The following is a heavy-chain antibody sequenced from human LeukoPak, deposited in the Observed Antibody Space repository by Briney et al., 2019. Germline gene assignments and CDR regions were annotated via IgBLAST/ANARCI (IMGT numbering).Heavy chain of an antibody. Sequence: GGSLRLSCAASGFTFSSYGMHWVRQAPGKGLEWVAVIWYDGSNKYYADSVKGRFTISRNNSKNTLYLQMNSRRADDTAVYYCARSSTVTTPYYYYGMDVWGQGTTVTVSS. J-gene: IGHJ6*01. CDR1: GFTFSSYG. CDR2: IWYDGSNK. D-gene: IGHD4-11*01. V-gene: IGHV3-33*01. CDR3: ARSSTVTTPYYYYGMDV.